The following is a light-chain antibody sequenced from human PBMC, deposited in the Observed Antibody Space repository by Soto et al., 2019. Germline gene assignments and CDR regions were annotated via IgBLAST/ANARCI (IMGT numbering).Light chain of an antibody. Sequence: DIQMTQSPSYLSASVGDRVTITCRASQGISNYLAWYQQKPGRDPKLLIYAASTLQSGVLSRFSGSGSVTDFTLTISSLQPEDVAPYYCQKYNSAPPLTFGGGTKVEIK. CDR1: QGISNY. V-gene: IGKV1-27*01. CDR3: QKYNSAPPLT. J-gene: IGKJ4*01. CDR2: AAS.